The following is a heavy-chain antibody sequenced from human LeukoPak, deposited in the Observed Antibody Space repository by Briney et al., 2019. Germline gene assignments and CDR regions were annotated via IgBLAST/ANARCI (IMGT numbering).Heavy chain of an antibody. V-gene: IGHV3-30-3*01. J-gene: IGHJ3*02. CDR2: ISYDGSNK. D-gene: IGHD3-10*01. Sequence: PGGPLRLSCAASGFTFSSYAMHGVPEAPGKGLEGVAVISYDGSNKYYADSVKGRFTISRDNSKNTLYLQMNSLRAEDRAVYYCARGRSDAFDIWGQGTMVTVSS. CDR3: ARGRSDAFDI. CDR1: GFTFSSYA.